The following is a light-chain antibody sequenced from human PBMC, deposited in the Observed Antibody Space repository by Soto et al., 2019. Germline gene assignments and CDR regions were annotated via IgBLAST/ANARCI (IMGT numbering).Light chain of an antibody. CDR3: QQYANSPLT. V-gene: IGKV3-20*01. J-gene: IGKJ4*01. CDR1: QSVGKDY. CDR2: DAS. Sequence: EIVLTQSPGTLSLYPGERATLSCRASQSVGKDYLGWFQQKPGQAPRLVIYDASNRATGIPDRFSGSGSGTDFTLTISRLEPEDFAVYFCQQYANSPLTFGGGTKLEI.